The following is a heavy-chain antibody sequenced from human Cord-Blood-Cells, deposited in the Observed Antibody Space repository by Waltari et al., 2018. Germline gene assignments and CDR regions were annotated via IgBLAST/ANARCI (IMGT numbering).Heavy chain of an antibody. J-gene: IGHJ4*02. CDR1: GVTFSIFD. D-gene: IGHD3-3*01. Sequence: EVQLVESGGGLVLPGGSLRLPCAAAGVTFSIFDTEWVCQATGRGLEWVSAIGTAGDTYYPGSVKCRFTISRENAKNSLYLQVNRLRAADTAVYYCNLPGLWSGYYFDYWGQGTLVTVSS. CDR2: IGTAGDT. V-gene: IGHV3-13*01. CDR3: NLPGLWSGYYFDY.